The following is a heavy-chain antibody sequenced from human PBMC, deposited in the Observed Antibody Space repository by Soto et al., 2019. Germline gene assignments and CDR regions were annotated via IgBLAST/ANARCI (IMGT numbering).Heavy chain of an antibody. CDR3: SNLDAYNIGK. J-gene: IGHJ4*02. CDR2: IRDRTNNYAT. CDR1: GFTLTDYA. Sequence: GSLRLPCTASGFTLTDYAMAGVRQASGKGLEWVGRIRDRTNNYATAYAASVKGRFTISRDDSKKTTYLQMNSLKNEDTAVYYCSNLDAYNIGKWGQGTQVTVYS. V-gene: IGHV3-73*01. D-gene: IGHD1-1*01.